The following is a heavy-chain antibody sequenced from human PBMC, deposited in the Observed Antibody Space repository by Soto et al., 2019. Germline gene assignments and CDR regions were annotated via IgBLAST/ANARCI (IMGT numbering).Heavy chain of an antibody. J-gene: IGHJ6*02. CDR1: GYTFTSYG. D-gene: IGHD1-26*01. CDR2: ISAYNGNT. V-gene: IGHV1-18*01. Sequence: ASVKVSCKASGYTFTSYGISWVRQAPGQGLEWMGWISAYNGNTNYAQKLQGRVTMTTDTSTSTAYMELRSLRSDDTAVYYCARDSGSYSGLYDYYGMDVWGQGTTVTVSS. CDR3: ARDSGSYSGLYDYYGMDV.